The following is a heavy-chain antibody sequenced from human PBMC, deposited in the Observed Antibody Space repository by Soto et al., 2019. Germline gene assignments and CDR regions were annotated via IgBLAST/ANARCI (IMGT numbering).Heavy chain of an antibody. J-gene: IGHJ4*02. CDR1: GFTFSSYG. V-gene: IGHV3-33*01. Sequence: QVQLVESGGGVVQPGRSLRLSCAASGFTFSSYGMHWVRQAPGKGLEWVAVIWYDGSNKYYADSVKGRLTISRDNSKNTLYLQMNSLRAEETAVYYGARGSYYGSGSYYPPFDDWGQGTLVTVSS. CDR2: IWYDGSNK. CDR3: ARGSYYGSGSYYPPFDD. D-gene: IGHD3-10*01.